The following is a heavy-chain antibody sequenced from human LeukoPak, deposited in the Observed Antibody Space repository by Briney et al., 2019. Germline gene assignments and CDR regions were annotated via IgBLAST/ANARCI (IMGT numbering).Heavy chain of an antibody. D-gene: IGHD5-18*01. V-gene: IGHV4-34*01. Sequence: SETLSLTCAVYGGSFSGYYWSWIRQPPGKGLEWIGEINHSGSTNYNPSLKSRVTISVDTSKNQFSLKLSSVTAADMAVYYCARGRIQLWLRYYFDYWGQGTLVTVSS. CDR1: GGSFSGYY. J-gene: IGHJ4*02. CDR3: ARGRIQLWLRYYFDY. CDR2: INHSGST.